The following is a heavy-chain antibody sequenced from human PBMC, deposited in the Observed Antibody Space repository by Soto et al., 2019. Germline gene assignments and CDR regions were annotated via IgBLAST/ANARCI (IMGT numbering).Heavy chain of an antibody. CDR2: ISGSGDNT. Sequence: GGSLRLSCAASGLTFSNYAMSGVRQAPGKGLEWVSAISGSGDNTYYADSVKGRFTISRDNSKNTLYLQMNSLRAEDTAVYYCANRYYYDSRTYYRPYWGQGTLVTVSS. D-gene: IGHD3-22*01. V-gene: IGHV3-23*01. CDR3: ANRYYYDSRTYYRPY. CDR1: GLTFSNYA. J-gene: IGHJ4*02.